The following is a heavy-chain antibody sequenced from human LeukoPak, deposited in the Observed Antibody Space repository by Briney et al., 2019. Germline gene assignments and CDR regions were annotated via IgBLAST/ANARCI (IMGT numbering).Heavy chain of an antibody. J-gene: IGHJ4*02. CDR1: GFTFSTYA. CDR3: ATYCSSSSCYWCPGDY. D-gene: IGHD2-2*01. Sequence: GGSLGLSCAASGFTFSTYAMSWVRQAPGKGLEWVSAISGSASSTFYADSVKGRFIISRDNSKNTLYLQMNSLRAEDTATYFCATYCSSSSCYWCPGDYWGQGTLVTVSS. CDR2: ISGSASST. V-gene: IGHV3-23*01.